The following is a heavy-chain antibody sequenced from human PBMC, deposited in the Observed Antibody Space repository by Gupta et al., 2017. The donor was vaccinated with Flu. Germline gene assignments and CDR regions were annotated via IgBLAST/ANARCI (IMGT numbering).Heavy chain of an antibody. CDR3: VRDLLCRGTRCWHYFYGMDV. CDR2: IWFDESE. Sequence: QVQLVESGGGVVQPGRSLRLSCAASGFTFSDYGIHWVRQAPGKGLEWVAVIWFDESEYYGDSVKGRFTVSRDNSKSTLYLQMDSLRVEDSAVYYCVRDLLCRGTRCWHYFYGMDVWGQGTTVTVSS. J-gene: IGHJ6*02. D-gene: IGHD2-2*01. CDR1: GFTFSDYG. V-gene: IGHV3-33*01.